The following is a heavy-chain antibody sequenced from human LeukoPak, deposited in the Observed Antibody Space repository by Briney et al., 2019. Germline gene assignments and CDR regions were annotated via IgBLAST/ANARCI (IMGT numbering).Heavy chain of an antibody. D-gene: IGHD5-12*01. CDR3: AGDWDSGYDTYYFDY. CDR2: ISSSGSTK. J-gene: IGHJ4*02. Sequence: GGSLRLSCAASGFTFRTYEMNWVRQAPGMGLEWVSYISSSGSTKYYADSVKGRFTISRDNAKNSLFLQMNSLRAEDTAVYYCAGDWDSGYDTYYFDYWGQGTLVTVSS. CDR1: GFTFRTYE. V-gene: IGHV3-48*03.